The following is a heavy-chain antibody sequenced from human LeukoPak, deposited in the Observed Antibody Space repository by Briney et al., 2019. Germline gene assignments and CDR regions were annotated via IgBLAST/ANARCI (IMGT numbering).Heavy chain of an antibody. D-gene: IGHD2-8*02. CDR1: GFTYANYA. CDR2: ITGTGGRGGI. Sequence: PGGSLRLSCVASGFTYANYAMNWVRQAPWKGLECVASITGTGGRGGIYYADSVKGRFTISRDNSKNTLFLQMSSLRAEDTAVYHCAKGDRGHCTGVKCYPFDYWGQGTVVTVSS. CDR3: AKGDRGHCTGVKCYPFDY. V-gene: IGHV3-23*01. J-gene: IGHJ4*02.